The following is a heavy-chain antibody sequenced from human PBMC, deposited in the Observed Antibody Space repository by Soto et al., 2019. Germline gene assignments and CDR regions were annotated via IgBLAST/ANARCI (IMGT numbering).Heavy chain of an antibody. D-gene: IGHD6-19*01. CDR2: ISDDGRNK. V-gene: IGHV3-30*04. J-gene: IGHJ3*01. CDR1: GFSFSSHV. Sequence: QVQLVESGGGVVQPGRSLRLSCAASGFSFSSHVMHWVRQAPGKGLEWVAVISDDGRNKDYADSVKGRFTISRDNSKNTLDLQVNSLRGEDTAVFYCARTSSGWYGALDLWGQGTMVTVST. CDR3: ARTSSGWYGALDL.